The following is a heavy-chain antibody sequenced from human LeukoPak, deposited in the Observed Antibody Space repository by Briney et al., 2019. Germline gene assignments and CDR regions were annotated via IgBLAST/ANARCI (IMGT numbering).Heavy chain of an antibody. CDR3: ARHDYGSNRHFDY. CDR2: IYHSGST. D-gene: IGHD4-23*01. CDR1: GGSISSGGYS. V-gene: IGHV4-30-2*02. Sequence: PSQTLSLTCAVSGGSISSGGYSWSWIRQPPGKGLEWIGYIYHSGSTYYNPSLKSRVTISVDTSKNQFSLKLSSVTAADTALYYCARHDYGSNRHFDYWGQGTLVTVSS. J-gene: IGHJ4*02.